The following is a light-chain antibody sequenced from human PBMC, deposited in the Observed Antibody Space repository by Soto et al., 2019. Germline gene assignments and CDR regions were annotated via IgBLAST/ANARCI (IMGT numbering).Light chain of an antibody. CDR3: QQYNNWPLLT. V-gene: IGKV3-15*01. CDR2: GAS. J-gene: IGKJ4*01. Sequence: EIIVTQSPATLSVSPGERATLSCRASQSVNNNLAWYQQKPGQASRLLIYGASTRATGIPARFGGSGYGTEFTLTISSLQSEDFAIYYCQQYNNWPLLTFGGGTKVEIK. CDR1: QSVNNN.